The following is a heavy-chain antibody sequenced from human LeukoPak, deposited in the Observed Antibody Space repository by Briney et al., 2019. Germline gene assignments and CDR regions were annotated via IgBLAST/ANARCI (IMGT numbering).Heavy chain of an antibody. CDR1: GYTFTGYY. D-gene: IGHD5-18*01. J-gene: IGHJ4*02. V-gene: IGHV1-2*02. CDR2: INPNSGGT. Sequence: GASVKVSCKASGYTFTGYYMHWVRQAPGQGLEWMGWINPNSGGTNYAQKFQGRVTMTRDTSISTAYMELSRLRSDDTAVYYRARDYIQWIQLWLLGYWGQGTLVTVSS. CDR3: ARDYIQWIQLWLLGY.